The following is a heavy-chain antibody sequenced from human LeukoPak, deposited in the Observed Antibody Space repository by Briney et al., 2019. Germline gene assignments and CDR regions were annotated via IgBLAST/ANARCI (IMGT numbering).Heavy chain of an antibody. CDR1: GFTFSSYS. CDR2: ISSSSYI. CDR3: ARATRITMVRGVITSYYFDY. V-gene: IGHV3-21*01. J-gene: IGHJ4*02. D-gene: IGHD3-10*01. Sequence: GGSLRLSCAASGFTFSSYSMNWVRQAPGKGLEWVSSISSSSYIYYADSVKGRFTISRDNAKNSLYLQMNSLRAEDTAVYYCARATRITMVRGVITSYYFDYWGQGTLVTVSS.